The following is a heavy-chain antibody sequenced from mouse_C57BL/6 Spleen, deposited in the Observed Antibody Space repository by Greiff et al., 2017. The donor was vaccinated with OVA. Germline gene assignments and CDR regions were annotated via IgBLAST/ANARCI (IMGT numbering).Heavy chain of an antibody. CDR2: IYPGSGNT. CDR1: GYTFTDYY. V-gene: IGHV1-76*01. CDR3: ARRTTVVEDWYFDV. Sequence: VQVVESGAELVRPGASVKLSCKASGYTFTDYYINWVKQRPGQGLEWIARIYPGSGNTYYNEKFKGKATLTAEKSSSTAYMQLSSLTSEDSAVYFCARRTTVVEDWYFDVWGTGTTVTVSS. D-gene: IGHD1-1*01. J-gene: IGHJ1*03.